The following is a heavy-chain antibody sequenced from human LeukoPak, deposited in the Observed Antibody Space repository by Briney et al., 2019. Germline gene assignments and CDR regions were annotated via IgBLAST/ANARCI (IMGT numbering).Heavy chain of an antibody. D-gene: IGHD2-15*01. V-gene: IGHV3-23*01. CDR1: GFTLSHYA. J-gene: IGHJ4*02. Sequence: PGGSLRLSCSMSGFTLSHYAMSWVRQAPGKGLEWVSTIGGGGGSTDYTDSVKGRFTTSRDNSKNTLYLQMNSLGAEDTAVYYCAKGHRYCTSGNCNSAVDYWGQGTLVTVSS. CDR2: IGGGGGST. CDR3: AKGHRYCTSGNCNSAVDY.